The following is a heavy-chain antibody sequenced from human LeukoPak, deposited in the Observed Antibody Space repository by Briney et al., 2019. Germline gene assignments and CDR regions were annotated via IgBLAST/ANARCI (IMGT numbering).Heavy chain of an antibody. CDR1: GYSFTNYD. D-gene: IGHD3-22*01. CDR3: ARGYYDSSGYYYVFFGFDY. V-gene: IGHV1-2*02. Sequence: ASVKVSCKASGYSFTNYDINWVRQATGQGLEWMGWMNPNSGGTNYAQKFQGRVTMTRDTSISTAYMELSRLRSDDTAVYYCARGYYDSSGYYYVFFGFDYWGQGTLVTVSS. CDR2: MNPNSGGT. J-gene: IGHJ4*02.